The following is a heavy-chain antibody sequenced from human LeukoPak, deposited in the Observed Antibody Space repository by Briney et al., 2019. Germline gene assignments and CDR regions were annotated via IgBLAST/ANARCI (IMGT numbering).Heavy chain of an antibody. D-gene: IGHD1-1*01. CDR1: GGSIAIRNYY. Sequence: TXXVXGGSIAIRNYYWAWIRQSPGRGLEWLGSVYSSGSFYYNPSLKSLITILVDTTKNAFALKLRSVNGAGTAGYXXXXDLRQHDFFDYWGRGTLATVSS. V-gene: IGHV4-39*06. CDR3: XXDLRQHDFFDY. CDR2: VYSSGSF. J-gene: IGHJ4*02.